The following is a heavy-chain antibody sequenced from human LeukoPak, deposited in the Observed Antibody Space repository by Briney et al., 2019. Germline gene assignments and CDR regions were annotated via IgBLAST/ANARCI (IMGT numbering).Heavy chain of an antibody. J-gene: IGHJ4*02. D-gene: IGHD3-10*01. CDR3: ARDYHGSGSLTTFDS. V-gene: IGHV1-46*01. Sequence: ASVKVSCKATGYTFTSFFMRWVRQAPGQGLEWMGIINPRGGSATSAQRFQGRLTVTRDTPTSTVYMELSSLTSEDTAVYYCARDYHGSGSLTTFDSWGQGTLVTVSS. CDR2: INPRGGSA. CDR1: GYTFTSFF.